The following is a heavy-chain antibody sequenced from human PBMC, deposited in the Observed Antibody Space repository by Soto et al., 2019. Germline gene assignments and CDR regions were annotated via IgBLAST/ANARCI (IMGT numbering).Heavy chain of an antibody. CDR3: AKDQTSSWIQLWHGMGFDY. D-gene: IGHD5-18*01. V-gene: IGHV3-23*01. J-gene: IGHJ4*02. CDR2: ISGSGGST. CDR1: GFTFSSYA. Sequence: EVQLLESGGGLVQPGGSLRLSCAASGFTFSSYAMSWVRQAPGKGLEWVSAISGSGGSTYYADSVKGRFTISRENSKNTLYLQMNSLRAEDTAVYYFAKDQTSSWIQLWHGMGFDYWGQGTLVTVSS.